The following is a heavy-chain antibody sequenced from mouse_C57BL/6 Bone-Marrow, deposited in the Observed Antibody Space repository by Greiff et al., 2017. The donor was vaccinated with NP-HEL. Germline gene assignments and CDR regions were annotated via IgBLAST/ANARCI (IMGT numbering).Heavy chain of an antibody. J-gene: IGHJ4*01. D-gene: IGHD1-1*01. CDR3: DKVAVVDYYAMDY. Sequence: QVQLKQSGPGLVAPSQSLSITCTVSGFSLTSYGVSWVRQPPGKGLEWLGVIWGDGSTNYHSALISRLSISKDNSKSHVILKLHSLQTDDTATYYCDKVAVVDYYAMDYWGQGKSVTVSS. CDR1: GFSLTSYG. CDR2: IWGDGST. V-gene: IGHV2-3*01.